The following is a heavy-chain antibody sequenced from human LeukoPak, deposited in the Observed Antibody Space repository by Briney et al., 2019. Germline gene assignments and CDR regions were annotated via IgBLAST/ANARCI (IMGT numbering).Heavy chain of an antibody. CDR1: GVSISSSSYY. Sequence: PSETLCLTCTVSGVSISSSSYYWGWIGQPPGKGLEWFGSIYDSGSTYYNPSLKSRVTISVDTSKNQFSLKLSSVTAADTAVYYCATGGAYSYGYVDYWGQGTLVTVSS. V-gene: IGHV4-39*07. J-gene: IGHJ4*02. CDR2: IYDSGST. D-gene: IGHD5-18*01. CDR3: ATGGAYSYGYVDY.